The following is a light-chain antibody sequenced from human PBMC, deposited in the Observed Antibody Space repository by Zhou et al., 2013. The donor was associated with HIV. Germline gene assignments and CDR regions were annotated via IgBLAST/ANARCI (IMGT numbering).Light chain of an antibody. CDR1: QSLVHSDGNTY. J-gene: IGKJ1*01. CDR2: HVS. V-gene: IGKV2-30*02. Sequence: EALVTQSPLSLPVTLGQPASISCRSSQSLVHSDGNTYLGWFQQRPGQSPRRLIYHVSNRDSGVPDRFSGSGSGTDFTLKISRVEAEDVAVYYCMQATDWPQRTFGQGTKVEIK. CDR3: MQATDWPQRT.